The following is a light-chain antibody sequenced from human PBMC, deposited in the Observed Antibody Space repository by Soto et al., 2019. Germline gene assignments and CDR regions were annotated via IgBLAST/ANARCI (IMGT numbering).Light chain of an antibody. CDR1: SSNIGSNT. Sequence: QSVLTQAPSASGTPRQRVTISCSGSSSNIGSNTVNWYQQLPGTAPKLLIYSNNHRPSGVPDRFSGSKSGTSASLAISGLQSEDEADYYCAAWDDSLNGVVFGGGTKLTVL. V-gene: IGLV1-44*01. CDR2: SNN. J-gene: IGLJ2*01. CDR3: AAWDDSLNGVV.